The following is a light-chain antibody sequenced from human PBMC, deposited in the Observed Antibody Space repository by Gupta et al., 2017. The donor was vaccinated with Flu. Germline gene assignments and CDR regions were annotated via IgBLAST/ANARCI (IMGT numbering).Light chain of an antibody. CDR3: QQDSSSPWT. V-gene: IGKV3-20*01. Sequence: IVLMQSIVTLFLSPGEGANLSCSGSQSVRSSYLAWYQQKPGQAPRLLIYGASSRATCIPDRCSGSGSGTEFTLTISRREPEDFAMYYCQQDSSSPWTFGQGTKVEIK. CDR2: GAS. J-gene: IGKJ1*01. CDR1: QSVRSSY.